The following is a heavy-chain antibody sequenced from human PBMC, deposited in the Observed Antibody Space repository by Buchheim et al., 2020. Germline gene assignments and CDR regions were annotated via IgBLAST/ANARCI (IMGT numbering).Heavy chain of an antibody. Sequence: QVQLVESGGGVVQPGRSLRLSCAASGFTFSSYAMHWVRQAPGKGLEWVAVISYDGSNKYYADSVKGRFTISRANSTNTLYLHMNSLRAEDTAVYYCAREDPYQPLGRLYYYYYGMDVWGQGTT. V-gene: IGHV3-30*04. D-gene: IGHD7-27*01. J-gene: IGHJ6*02. CDR3: AREDPYQPLGRLYYYYYGMDV. CDR1: GFTFSSYA. CDR2: ISYDGSNK.